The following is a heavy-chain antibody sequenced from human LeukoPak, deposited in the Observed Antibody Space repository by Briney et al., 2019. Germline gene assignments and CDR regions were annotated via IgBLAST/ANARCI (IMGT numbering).Heavy chain of an antibody. CDR3: ARAELDCTNGVCYRAEYFQH. CDR1: GFTFSTYS. Sequence: GGSLRLSCAASGFTFSTYSMNWVRQAPGKGLEWVSYISSSTSTIYYADSVKGRFTISRDNAKNSLYLQMNSLRAEDTAVYYCARAELDCTNGVCYRAEYFQHWGQGTLVTVSS. D-gene: IGHD2-8*01. CDR2: ISSSTSTI. V-gene: IGHV3-48*01. J-gene: IGHJ1*01.